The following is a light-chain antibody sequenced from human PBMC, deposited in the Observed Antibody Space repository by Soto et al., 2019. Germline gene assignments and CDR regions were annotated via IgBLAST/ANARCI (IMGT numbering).Light chain of an antibody. CDR2: GAS. CDR3: QQYDSWPRT. CDR1: RSVGSN. V-gene: IGKV3-15*01. J-gene: IGKJ2*01. Sequence: EIVMTQSPATLSVSPGERATLSCRASRSVGSNLAWYQQTPGQAPRRLIYGASSRATGVPARFSGSGSGTEFTLTISSLQSEDFAVYYCQQYDSWPRTFGQGTKVEIK.